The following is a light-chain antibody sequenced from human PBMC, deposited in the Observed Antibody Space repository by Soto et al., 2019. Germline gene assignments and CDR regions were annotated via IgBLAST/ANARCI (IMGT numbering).Light chain of an antibody. CDR3: QQRSNWQYT. J-gene: IGKJ2*01. CDR2: DAS. Sequence: EIVLTQSPATLSLSPGERATLSCRASQSVSSYLAWYQQKPGQAPRLLIYDASNRATGIPARFSGSGSGTDFTLTISSLEPEDFGVYYCQQRSNWQYTFGQGTKLEIK. V-gene: IGKV3-11*01. CDR1: QSVSSY.